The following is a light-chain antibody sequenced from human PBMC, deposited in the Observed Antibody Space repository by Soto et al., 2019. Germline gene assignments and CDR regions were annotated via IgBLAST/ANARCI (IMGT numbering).Light chain of an antibody. V-gene: IGKV1-39*01. CDR2: AAS. CDR1: QSISTY. CDR3: QQSYSAPQYT. Sequence: DIQMTQSPSSLSASVGDRVTITCRASQSISTYLNWYQQKPGNAPKVLIHAASSLQSGVPSRFSGSGSGTDFTLTISSLQPEDFATYYCQQSYSAPQYTFGQGTKLEIK. J-gene: IGKJ2*01.